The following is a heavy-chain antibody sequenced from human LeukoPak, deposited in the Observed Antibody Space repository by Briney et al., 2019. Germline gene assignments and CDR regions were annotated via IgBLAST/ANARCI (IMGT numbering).Heavy chain of an antibody. J-gene: IGHJ4*02. CDR2: ISGSGGST. CDR1: GFTFSSYA. D-gene: IGHD2-15*01. V-gene: IGHV3-23*01. CDR3: AKEAAREDIVVVVAATRGYFDY. Sequence: GGSLRLSCAASGFTFSSYAMSWVRQAPGKGLEWVSSISGSGGSTYYADSVKGRFSISRDDSKNTLYLQMNSPRAEDTAVYYCAKEAAREDIVVVVAATRGYFDYWGQGTLVTVSS.